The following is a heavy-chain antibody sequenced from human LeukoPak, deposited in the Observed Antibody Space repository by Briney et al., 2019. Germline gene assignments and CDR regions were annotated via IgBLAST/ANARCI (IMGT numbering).Heavy chain of an antibody. CDR3: ARGMGATHFDY. Sequence: SETLSLTCAVYGGSFSGYYWSWIRQPPGKGLEWIGEINHSGSTNYNPPLKSRVTISVDTSKNQFSLKLSSVTAADTAVYYCARGMGATHFDYWGQGTLVTVSS. CDR1: GGSFSGYY. V-gene: IGHV4-34*01. J-gene: IGHJ4*02. CDR2: INHSGST. D-gene: IGHD1-26*01.